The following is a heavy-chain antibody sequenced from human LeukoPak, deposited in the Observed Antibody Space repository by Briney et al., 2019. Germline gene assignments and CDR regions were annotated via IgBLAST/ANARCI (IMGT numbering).Heavy chain of an antibody. J-gene: IGHJ5*02. Sequence: ASVKVSCTASGYTFTSYAMHWVRQAPGQRLEWMGWINAGNGNTKYSQKFQGRVTITRDTSASTAYMELSSLRSEDTAVYYCARGLGSSWYFDWFDPWGQGTLVTVSS. CDR2: INAGNGNT. D-gene: IGHD6-13*01. CDR1: GYTFTSYA. CDR3: ARGLGSSWYFDWFDP. V-gene: IGHV1-3*01.